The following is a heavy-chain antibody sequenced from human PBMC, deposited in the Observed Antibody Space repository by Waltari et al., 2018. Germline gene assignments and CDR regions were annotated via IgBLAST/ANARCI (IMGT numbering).Heavy chain of an antibody. Sequence: QVQLQESGPGLVKPSQTLSLPCTVSGGSLSSGDYSCSWIRQPPGKGLEWIGYIYYSGSTYYNPSLKSRVTISVDTSKNQFSLKLSSVTAADTAVYYCATLNWNYRLDYWGQGTLVTVSS. J-gene: IGHJ4*02. CDR1: GGSLSSGDYS. CDR2: IYYSGST. V-gene: IGHV4-30-4*08. CDR3: ATLNWNYRLDY. D-gene: IGHD1-7*01.